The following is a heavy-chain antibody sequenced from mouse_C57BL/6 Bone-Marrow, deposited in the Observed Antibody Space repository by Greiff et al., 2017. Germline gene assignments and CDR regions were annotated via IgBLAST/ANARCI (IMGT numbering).Heavy chain of an antibody. D-gene: IGHD2-1*01. CDR3: ARTDYYDYAMDY. J-gene: IGHJ4*01. Sequence: VQLQQPGAELVKPGASVKLSCKASGYTFTSYWMQWVKQRPGQGLEWIGEIDPSDSYTNYNQKFKGQATLTVDTSSSTAYMQLSSLTSEDSAVYYCARTDYYDYAMDYWGQGTSVTVSS. CDR2: IDPSDSYT. CDR1: GYTFTSYW. V-gene: IGHV1-50*01.